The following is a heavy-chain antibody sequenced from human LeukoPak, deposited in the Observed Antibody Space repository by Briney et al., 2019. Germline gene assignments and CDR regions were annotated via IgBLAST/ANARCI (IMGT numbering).Heavy chain of an antibody. CDR2: IKQDGSEK. D-gene: IGHD2-21*02. CDR1: GFTFSSYW. J-gene: IGHJ4*02. Sequence: GGSLRLSCAASGFTFSSYWMSWVRQAPGKGLEWLANIKQDGSEKYYVDSVKGRFTISRDDAKNSLYLQMNSLRAEDTAVYYCARDEPSPLRGDFFDYRGQGTLVTVSS. CDR3: ARDEPSPLRGDFFDY. V-gene: IGHV3-7*01.